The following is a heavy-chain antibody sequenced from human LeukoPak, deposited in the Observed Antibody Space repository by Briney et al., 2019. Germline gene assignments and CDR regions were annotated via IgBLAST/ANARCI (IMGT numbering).Heavy chain of an antibody. D-gene: IGHD5-18*01. CDR1: GYSFTTYD. CDR3: AKNVRNTGTFDY. CDR2: MNPNSGNT. J-gene: IGHJ4*02. Sequence: ASVKVSCKASGYSFTTYDINWVRQATGQGLEWMGWMNPNSGNTGYAQRFQGRVTMTRDTSISTAYMELNSLTSEDTAVYYCAKNVRNTGTFDYWGQGTLVTVPS. V-gene: IGHV1-8*01.